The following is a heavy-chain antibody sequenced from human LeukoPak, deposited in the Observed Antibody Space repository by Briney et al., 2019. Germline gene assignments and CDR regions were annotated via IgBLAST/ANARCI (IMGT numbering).Heavy chain of an antibody. J-gene: IGHJ4*02. V-gene: IGHV3-7*01. CDR1: GFTFSNYW. Sequence: GSLRLSCAASGFTFSNYWMSWVRQAPGKGLEWVANMKQDGSEKYYVDSVTGRFTISRDNAKNSLYLQMNSLRAEDTAVYYCAREGDSSGYYSDYWGQGTLVTVSS. D-gene: IGHD3-22*01. CDR3: AREGDSSGYYSDY. CDR2: MKQDGSEK.